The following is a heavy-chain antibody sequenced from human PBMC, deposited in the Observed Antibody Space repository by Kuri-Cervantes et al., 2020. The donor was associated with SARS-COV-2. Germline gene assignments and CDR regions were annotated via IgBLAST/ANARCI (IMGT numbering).Heavy chain of an antibody. Sequence: GSLRLSCAVYGGSFSGYYWSWIRQPPGKGLGWIGEINHSGSTNYNPSLKSRVTISVDTSKNQFSLKLSSVTAADTAVYYCARGFSSSWYIHFDYWGQGTLVTVSS. D-gene: IGHD6-13*01. CDR1: GGSFSGYY. V-gene: IGHV4-34*01. CDR3: ARGFSSSWYIHFDY. J-gene: IGHJ4*02. CDR2: INHSGST.